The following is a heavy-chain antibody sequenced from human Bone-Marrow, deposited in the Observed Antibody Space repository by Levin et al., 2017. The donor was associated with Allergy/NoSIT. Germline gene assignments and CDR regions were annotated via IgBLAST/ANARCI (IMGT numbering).Heavy chain of an antibody. V-gene: IGHV4-34*01. CDR3: ARLVATDYYHYYGLDV. CDR2: INHIGTT. J-gene: IGHJ6*02. D-gene: IGHD2-21*01. Sequence: SQTLSLTCAVNGGSFNGYYWSWIRQHPGKGLEWIGEINHIGTTNYNPFLKSRVTISVDTSNSQISLQLSSVTAADTAVYYCARLVATDYYHYYGLDVWGQGTTVTVSS. CDR1: GGSFNGYY.